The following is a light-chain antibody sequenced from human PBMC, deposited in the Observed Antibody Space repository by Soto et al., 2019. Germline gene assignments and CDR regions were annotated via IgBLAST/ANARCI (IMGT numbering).Light chain of an antibody. CDR2: EGT. V-gene: IGLV2-14*02. CDR3: SSYAGSNSFV. Sequence: QSALTQPASVSGSPGQSITISCTGTSSDVGSQNLVSWYQQHPGKAPKLMIYEGTKRPSGVSNRFSGSKSGNTASLTVSGVQADDEADYYCSSYAGSNSFVFGTGTKVTVL. J-gene: IGLJ1*01. CDR1: SSDVGSQNL.